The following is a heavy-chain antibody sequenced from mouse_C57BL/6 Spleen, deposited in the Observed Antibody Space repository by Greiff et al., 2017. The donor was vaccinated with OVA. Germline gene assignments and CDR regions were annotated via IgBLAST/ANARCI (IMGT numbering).Heavy chain of an antibody. CDR2: INPSNGGT. J-gene: IGHJ3*01. CDR1: GYTFTSYW. D-gene: IGHD4-1*01. Sequence: VQLQQPGTELVKPGASVKLSCKASGYTFTSYWMHWVKQRPGQGLEWIGNINPSNGGTNYNEKFKSKATLTVDKSSSTAYMQLSSLTSEDSAVYFCARSQLTGPWFAYWGQGTLVTVSA. CDR3: ARSQLTGPWFAY. V-gene: IGHV1-53*01.